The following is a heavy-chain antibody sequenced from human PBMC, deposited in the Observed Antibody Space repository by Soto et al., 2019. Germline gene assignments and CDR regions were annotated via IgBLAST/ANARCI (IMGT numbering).Heavy chain of an antibody. Sequence: GGSLRLSCAASGFTFSDYYMSWIRQAPGKGLEWVSYISSSSSYTNYADSVKGRLTISRDNAKNSLYLQMNSLRAEDTAVYYCARASGSREPYFDYWGQGTLVTVSS. V-gene: IGHV3-11*05. CDR1: GFTFSDYY. CDR2: ISSSSSYT. CDR3: ARASGSREPYFDY. D-gene: IGHD1-26*01. J-gene: IGHJ4*02.